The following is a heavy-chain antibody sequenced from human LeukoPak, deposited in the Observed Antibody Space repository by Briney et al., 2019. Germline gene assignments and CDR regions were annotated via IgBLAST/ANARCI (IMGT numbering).Heavy chain of an antibody. D-gene: IGHD5-18*01. CDR1: GFTFSSYS. V-gene: IGHV3-21*01. CDR3: ARDSGYSYGYFY. J-gene: IGHJ4*02. CDR2: ISSSSSYI. Sequence: GGSLRLSCAASGFTFSSYSMNWVRQAPGKGLEWVSSISSSSSYIYYADSVKGRFTISRDNAKNSLYLQMNSLRAEDTAVYYCARDSGYSYGYFYWGQGTLVTVSS.